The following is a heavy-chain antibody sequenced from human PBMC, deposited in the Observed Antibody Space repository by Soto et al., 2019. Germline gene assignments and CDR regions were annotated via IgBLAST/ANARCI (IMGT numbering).Heavy chain of an antibody. CDR2: ISGTAGRT. CDR3: AGSTVTSPWTLDI. CDR1: GFIFTKNA. Sequence: GGSLRLSCEASGFIFTKNAMSWVRQAPGKGLEWLSGISGTAGRTYYADSVKGRFTISRDTSKNTVYLQMNSLRAEDTAIYYCAGSTVTSPWTLDIWGQGTMVTVSS. V-gene: IGHV3-23*01. J-gene: IGHJ3*02. D-gene: IGHD4-17*01.